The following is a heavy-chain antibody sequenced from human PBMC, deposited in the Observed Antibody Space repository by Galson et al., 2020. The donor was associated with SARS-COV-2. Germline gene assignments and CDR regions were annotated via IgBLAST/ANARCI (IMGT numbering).Heavy chain of an antibody. J-gene: IGHJ6*02. CDR2: ISAYNGNT. D-gene: IGHD3-10*02. V-gene: IGHV1-18*01. CDR3: ARDVLVRGVYFYYGMDV. Sequence: SVKVSCKASGYSFTSYGISWVRQAPGQGPEWMGWISAYNGNTMYAKKFQGRVTMTTDTAPSTAYMELRSLRYDDTAVYYCARDVLVRGVYFYYGMDVWGQGTTVTVSS. CDR1: GYSFTSYG.